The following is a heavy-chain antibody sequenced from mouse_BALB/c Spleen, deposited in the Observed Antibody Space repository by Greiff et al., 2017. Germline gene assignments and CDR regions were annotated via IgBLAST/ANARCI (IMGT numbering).Heavy chain of an antibody. Sequence: VQLQQSGTVLARPGASVKMSCKASGYTFTSYWMHWVKQRPGQGLEWIGAIYPGNSDTSYNQKFKGKAKLTAVTSTSTAYMELSSLTNEDSAVYYCTRKNYYGSRSSYAMDYWGQGTSVTVSS. J-gene: IGHJ4*01. CDR3: TRKNYYGSRSSYAMDY. CDR2: IYPGNSDT. CDR1: GYTFTSYW. D-gene: IGHD1-1*01. V-gene: IGHV1-5*01.